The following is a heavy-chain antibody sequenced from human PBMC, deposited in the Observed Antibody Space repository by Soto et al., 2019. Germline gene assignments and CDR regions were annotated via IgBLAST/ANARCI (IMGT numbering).Heavy chain of an antibody. J-gene: IGHJ6*02. CDR3: ARGEDIAAAGSPSHYYYGMDV. Sequence: GASVKVSCKASGYTFTRYHMHWVRQAPGQGLEWMGMIKPSCGSTKYAQKFQGRVTMTRDTSTSTAYMELSRLRSEDTAVYYCARGEDIAAAGSPSHYYYGMDVWGQGTTVTFSS. CDR2: IKPSCGST. CDR1: GYTFTRYH. D-gene: IGHD6-13*01. V-gene: IGHV1-46*01.